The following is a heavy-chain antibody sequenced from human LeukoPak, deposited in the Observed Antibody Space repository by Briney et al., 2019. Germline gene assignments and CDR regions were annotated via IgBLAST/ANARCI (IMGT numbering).Heavy chain of an antibody. V-gene: IGHV3-74*01. CDR1: GFTVSSNY. CDR3: VRDGVGAPPFDY. Sequence: GSLRLSCAASGFTVSSNYMSWVRQAPGKGLVWVSRIKGDGSSTSYADSVKGRFTISRDNAKNTLFLQMNSLRAEDTAVYYCVRDGVGAPPFDYWGQGTLVTVSS. J-gene: IGHJ4*02. D-gene: IGHD1-26*01. CDR2: IKGDGSST.